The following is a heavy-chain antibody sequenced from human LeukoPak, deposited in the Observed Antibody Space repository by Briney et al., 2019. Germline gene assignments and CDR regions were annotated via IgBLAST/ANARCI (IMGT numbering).Heavy chain of an antibody. D-gene: IGHD5-12*01. CDR1: GGSISSYY. CDR3: AAEQRRDGYHDAFDI. CDR2: IYYSGST. J-gene: IGHJ3*02. Sequence: SETLSLTCTVSGGSISSYYWSWIRQHPGKGLEWIGYIYYSGSTNYNPSLKSRVTISVDTSKNQFSLKLSSVTAADTAVYYCAAEQRRDGYHDAFDIWGQGTMVTVSS. V-gene: IGHV4-59*01.